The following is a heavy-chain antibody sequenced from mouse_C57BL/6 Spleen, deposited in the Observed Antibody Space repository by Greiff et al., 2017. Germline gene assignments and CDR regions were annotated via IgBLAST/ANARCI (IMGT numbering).Heavy chain of an antibody. V-gene: IGHV1-19*01. CDR2: INPYNGGT. J-gene: IGHJ2*01. CDR3: ARGGYGSSPFDY. CDR1: GYTFTDYY. Sequence: EVQLQESGPVLVKPGASVKMSCKASGYTFTDYYMNWVKQSHGKSLEWIGVINPYNGGTSYNQKFKGKATLTVDKSSSTAYMELNSLTSEDSAVYYCARGGYGSSPFDYGGQGTTLTVSS. D-gene: IGHD1-1*01.